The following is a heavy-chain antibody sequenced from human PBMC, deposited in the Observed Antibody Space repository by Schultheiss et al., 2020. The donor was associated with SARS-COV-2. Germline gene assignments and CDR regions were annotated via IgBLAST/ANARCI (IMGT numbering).Heavy chain of an antibody. CDR1: GGSFSGYY. CDR3: ARGYDYGGNSKFGY. Sequence: SETLSLTCAVYGGSFSGYYWSWIRQPPGKGLEWIGEINHSGSTNYNPSLKSRVTISVDTSKNQFSLKLSSVTAADTAVYYCARGYDYGGNSKFGYWGQGTLVTVAS. V-gene: IGHV4-34*01. CDR2: INHSGST. J-gene: IGHJ4*02. D-gene: IGHD4-23*01.